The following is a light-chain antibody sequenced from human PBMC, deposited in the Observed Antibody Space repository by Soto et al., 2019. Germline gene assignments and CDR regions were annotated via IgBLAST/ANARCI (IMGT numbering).Light chain of an antibody. V-gene: IGKV1-5*03. CDR1: QSISNS. CDR2: ETP. J-gene: IGKJ1*01. CDR3: QQYNSYSWT. Sequence: DLQMTQSPSCLSASVGDRVTVTCRASQSISNSLHWYQKKPGKAPKLLIYETPSLESGVPSRVGGSGYGTEFTITISSMKTDDFAIYYCQQYNSYSWTFGHGTKVDIK.